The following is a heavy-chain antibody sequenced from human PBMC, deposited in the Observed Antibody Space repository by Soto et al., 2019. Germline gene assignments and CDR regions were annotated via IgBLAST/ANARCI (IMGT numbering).Heavy chain of an antibody. Sequence: HITLKESGPTLVKPTQTLTLTCIFSGFSFSADGVGVGWIRQPPGKTLEWLALIYWDDDTRYRPSLKSRLTITKASSKNQVVLTMTNRDPLDTATYYCAHAFGGTSWPNDAFDVWGQGTVVTVSS. D-gene: IGHD3-16*01. CDR3: AHAFGGTSWPNDAFDV. J-gene: IGHJ3*01. CDR2: IYWDDDT. CDR1: GFSFSADGVG. V-gene: IGHV2-5*02.